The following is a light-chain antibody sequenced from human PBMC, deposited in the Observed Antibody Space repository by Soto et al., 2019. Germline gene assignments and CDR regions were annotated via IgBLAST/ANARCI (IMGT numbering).Light chain of an antibody. CDR3: GAWDNSLSGWL. CDR2: ESN. J-gene: IGLJ3*02. CDR1: NFNIGKNY. V-gene: IGLV1-51*01. Sequence: QSALTQPPSMSAAPGQKVTISCSGSNFNIGKNYVSWYQQFPGTAPKLLLYESNKRPSGIPDRFSGSKSGTSATLSITGLPTGDEADYYCGAWDNSLSGWLFGGGTKVTVL.